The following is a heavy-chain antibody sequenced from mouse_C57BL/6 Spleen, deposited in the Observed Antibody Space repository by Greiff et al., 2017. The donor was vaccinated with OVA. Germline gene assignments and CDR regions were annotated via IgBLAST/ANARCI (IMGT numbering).Heavy chain of an antibody. D-gene: IGHD1-1*01. J-gene: IGHJ2*01. CDR2: ISDGGSYT. Sequence: EVQLVESGGGLVKPGGSLKLSCAASGFTFSSYAMSWVRQTPEKRLEWVATISDGGSYTYYPDNVKGRFTISRDNAKNNLYLQMSHLKSEDTAMYYCARGGHYYGSSYFDYWGQGTTLSVSS. CDR3: ARGGHYYGSSYFDY. V-gene: IGHV5-4*01. CDR1: GFTFSSYA.